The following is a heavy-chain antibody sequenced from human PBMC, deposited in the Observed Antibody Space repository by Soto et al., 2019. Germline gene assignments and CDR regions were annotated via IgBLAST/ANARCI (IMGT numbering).Heavy chain of an antibody. J-gene: IGHJ4*02. V-gene: IGHV1-46*01. CDR2: ISPDGGRT. CDR1: GYTFTTYY. Sequence: QVQLVQSGAEVKKPGASVKVSCKASGYTFTTYYMHWVRQAPGQGLEWMGIISPDGGRTSYAQKFHGRVTMTRNTSTSTGYTERNSLRSEDTDVYYCATRDPGHYWGQGTLVTVSS. CDR3: ATRDPGHY.